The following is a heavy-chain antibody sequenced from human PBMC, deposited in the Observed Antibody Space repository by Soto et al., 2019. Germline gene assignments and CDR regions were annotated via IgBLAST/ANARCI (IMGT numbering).Heavy chain of an antibody. Sequence: PSETLSLTCTVSGGSISSSSYYWCWIRQPPGKGLEWIGSIYYSGSTYYNPSLKSRVTISVDTSKNQFSLKLSSVTAADTAVYYCARHALDIVLMVYAIVPVPPFDYWGQGTLVTVSS. V-gene: IGHV4-39*01. J-gene: IGHJ4*02. CDR1: GGSISSSSYY. CDR3: ARHALDIVLMVYAIVPVPPFDY. CDR2: IYYSGST. D-gene: IGHD2-8*01.